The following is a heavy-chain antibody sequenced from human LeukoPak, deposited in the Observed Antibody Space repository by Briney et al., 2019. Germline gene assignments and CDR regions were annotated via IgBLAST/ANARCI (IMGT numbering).Heavy chain of an antibody. V-gene: IGHV3-9*01. J-gene: IGHJ1*01. CDR1: GFTFDDYA. CDR2: ISWNSGSI. CDR3: AKEAYYYDSSGYYQNAEYFQH. Sequence: PGGSLRLSCAASGFTFDDYAMHWVRQAPGKGLEWVSGISWNSGSIGYADSVKGRFTISGDNAKNSLYLQMNSLRAEDTALYYCAKEAYYYDSSGYYQNAEYFQHWGQGTLVTVSS. D-gene: IGHD3-22*01.